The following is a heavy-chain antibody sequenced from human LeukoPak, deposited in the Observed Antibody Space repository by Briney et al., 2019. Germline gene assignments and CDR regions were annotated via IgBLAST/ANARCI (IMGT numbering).Heavy chain of an antibody. J-gene: IGHJ3*02. V-gene: IGHV4-59*08. Sequence: PSETLSLTCTVSGGSISSYYWSWIRQPPGKGLEWIGYIYYSGSTNYNPSLKSRVTVSVDTSKNQFSLKLSSVTAADTAVYYCARPSPSSPYIAADERAYAFDIWGQGTMVTVSS. D-gene: IGHD6-13*01. CDR1: GGSISSYY. CDR2: IYYSGST. CDR3: ARPSPSSPYIAADERAYAFDI.